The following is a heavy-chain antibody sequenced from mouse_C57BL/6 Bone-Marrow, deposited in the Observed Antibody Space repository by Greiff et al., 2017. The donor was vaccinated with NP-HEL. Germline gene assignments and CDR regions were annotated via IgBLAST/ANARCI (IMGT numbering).Heavy chain of an antibody. V-gene: IGHV1-82*01. Sequence: QVQLQQSGPELVKPGASVKISCKASGYAFSSSWMNWVKQRPGKGLEWIGRIYPGDGDTNYNGKFKGKATLTADKSSSTAYMQLSSLTSEDSAVYFCARSNPYYDYIYYAMDYWGQGTSVTVSS. J-gene: IGHJ4*01. CDR1: GYAFSSSW. CDR3: ARSNPYYDYIYYAMDY. D-gene: IGHD2-4*01. CDR2: IYPGDGDT.